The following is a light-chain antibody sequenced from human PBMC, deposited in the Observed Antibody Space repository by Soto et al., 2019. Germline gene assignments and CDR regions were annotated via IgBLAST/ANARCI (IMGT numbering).Light chain of an antibody. CDR1: QAISTW. CDR3: HQANSFPRT. CDR2: AAS. J-gene: IGKJ1*01. Sequence: DIQMTQSPSSVSASVGDRVTITCRASQAISTWLAWYQQKPGKAPKLLIYAASNLQNGVPSRFSGSGSGTDFTLTISSLQPEDFATYYCHQANSFPRTFGQGTKVEIK. V-gene: IGKV1D-12*01.